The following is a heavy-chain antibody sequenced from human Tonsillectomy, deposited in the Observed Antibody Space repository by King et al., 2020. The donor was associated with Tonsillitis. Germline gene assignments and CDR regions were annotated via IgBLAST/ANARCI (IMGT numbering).Heavy chain of an antibody. CDR1: GFTFTSYE. Sequence: VQLVESGGGVVQPGRSLRLSCAASGFTFTSYEMHWVRQAPGKGLEWVAGISYDGTNKYNADSVQGRFTISRDNSKNTLFLQMDSLTAEDTAVYYCARDYCSATSCPPWAYYFDYWGQGTLVTVSS. CDR3: ARDYCSATSCPPWAYYFDY. J-gene: IGHJ4*02. V-gene: IGHV3-30-3*01. D-gene: IGHD2-2*01. CDR2: ISYDGTNK.